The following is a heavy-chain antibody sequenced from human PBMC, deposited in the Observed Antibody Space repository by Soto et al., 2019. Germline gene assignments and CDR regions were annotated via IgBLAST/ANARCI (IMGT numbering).Heavy chain of an antibody. D-gene: IGHD3-3*01. V-gene: IGHV4-34*01. CDR3: ARGRKGYDFWSVLGWFDP. CDR2: INHSGST. Sequence: SETLSLTCAVYGGSFSGYYWRWIRQPPGKGLEWIGEINHSGSTNYNPSLKSRVTISVDTSKNQFSLKLSSVTAADTAVYYCARGRKGYDFWSVLGWFDPWGQGTLVTVSS. J-gene: IGHJ5*02. CDR1: GGSFSGYY.